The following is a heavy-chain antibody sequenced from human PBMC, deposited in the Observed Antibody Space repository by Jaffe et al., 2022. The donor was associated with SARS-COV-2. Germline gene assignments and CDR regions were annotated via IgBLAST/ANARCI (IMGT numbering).Heavy chain of an antibody. CDR2: IYSGGST. CDR3: ASPRGGSWTYYYYGMDV. V-gene: IGHV3-53*01. J-gene: IGHJ6*02. CDR1: GFTVSSNY. Sequence: EVQLVESGGGLIQPGGSLRLSCAASGFTVSSNYMSWVRQAPGKGLEWVSVIYSGGSTYYADSVKGRFTISRDNSKNTLYLQMNSLRAEDTAVYYCASPRGGSWTYYYYGMDVWGQGTTVTVSS. D-gene: IGHD2-15*01.